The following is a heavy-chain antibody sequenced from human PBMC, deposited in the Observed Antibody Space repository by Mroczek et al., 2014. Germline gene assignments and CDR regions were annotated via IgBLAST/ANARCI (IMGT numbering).Heavy chain of an antibody. V-gene: IGHV3-30*02. D-gene: IGHD3-3*01. Sequence: SGEGVVQPGGSRETLLCSSGFGFGEYGMHWVRQAPGKGLEWVAVILNDGSNEHYADSVKGRFTISRDNSKNTLFLQMHSLRLEDTAVYHCAKDQAHYNYWTGYLGYFDDWGQGTQVIVSS. J-gene: IGHJ4*02. CDR1: GFGFGEYG. CDR3: AKDQAHYNYWTGYLGYFDD. CDR2: ILNDGSNE.